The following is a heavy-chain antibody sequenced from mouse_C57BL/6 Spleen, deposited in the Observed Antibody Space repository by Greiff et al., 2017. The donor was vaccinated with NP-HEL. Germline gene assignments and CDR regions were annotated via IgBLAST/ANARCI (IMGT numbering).Heavy chain of an antibody. CDR3: ASYYGRGAMDY. CDR1: GYAFSSSW. D-gene: IGHD1-1*01. V-gene: IGHV1-82*01. J-gene: IGHJ4*01. CDR2: IYPGDGDT. Sequence: VQLQQSGPELVKPGASVKISCKASGYAFSSSWMNWVKQRPGKGLEWIGRIYPGDGDTNYNGKFKGKATLTADKSSSTVYMQLSSLTSEDSAVYFCASYYGRGAMDYWGQGTSVTVSS.